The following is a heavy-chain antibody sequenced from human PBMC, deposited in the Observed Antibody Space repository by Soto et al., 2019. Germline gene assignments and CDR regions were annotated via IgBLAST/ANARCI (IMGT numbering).Heavy chain of an antibody. V-gene: IGHV1-69*01. CDR2: IIPIFGTA. D-gene: IGHD3-22*01. Sequence: QVQLVQSGAEVKKPGSSVKVSCKASGGTFSSYAISWVRQAPGQGLEWMGGIIPIFGTANYAQKFQGRVPITADESTSTAYMELSSLRSEDTAVYYCARGSYYYDSSGSEAGYFDYWGQGTLVTVSS. J-gene: IGHJ4*02. CDR3: ARGSYYYDSSGSEAGYFDY. CDR1: GGTFSSYA.